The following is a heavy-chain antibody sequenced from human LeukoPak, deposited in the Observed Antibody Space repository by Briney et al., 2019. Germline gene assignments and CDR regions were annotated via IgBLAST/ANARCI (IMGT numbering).Heavy chain of an antibody. CDR2: IYTSGST. D-gene: IGHD3-22*01. V-gene: IGHV4-4*09. Sequence: SETLSPTRTVSGGSISSYYWSWIRQPPGKGLEWIGYIYTSGSTNYNPSLKSRVTISVDTSKNQFSLKLSSVTAADTAVYYCARHGPYYYDRGFDPWGQGTLVTVSS. J-gene: IGHJ5*02. CDR1: GGSISSYY. CDR3: ARHGPYYYDRGFDP.